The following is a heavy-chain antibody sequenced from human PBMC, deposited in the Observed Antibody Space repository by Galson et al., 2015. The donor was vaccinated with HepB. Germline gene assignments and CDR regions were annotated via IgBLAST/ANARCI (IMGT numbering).Heavy chain of an antibody. Sequence: LRLSCAASGFTFSSCAMHWVRQAPGKGLEWVAVISYDGSNKYYADSVKGRFTISRDNSKNTLYLQMNSLRAEDTAVYYCARGVYYDFWRYYYYGMDVWGQGTTVTVSS. CDR2: ISYDGSNK. CDR3: ARGVYYDFWRYYYYGMDV. J-gene: IGHJ6*02. CDR1: GFTFSSCA. D-gene: IGHD3-3*01. V-gene: IGHV3-30-3*01.